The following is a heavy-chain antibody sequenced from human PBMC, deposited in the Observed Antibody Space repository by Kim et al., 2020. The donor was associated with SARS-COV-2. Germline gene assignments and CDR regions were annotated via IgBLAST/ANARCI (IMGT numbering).Heavy chain of an antibody. CDR2: IYYSGST. D-gene: IGHD2-2*01. V-gene: IGHV4-39*01. J-gene: IGHJ3*02. CDR3: ARRGRYCSSTSCYGAQIPELSAFDI. Sequence: SETLSLTCTVSGGSISSSSYYWGWIRQPPGKGLEWIGSIYYSGSTYYNPSLKSRVTISVDTSKNQFSLKLSSVTAADTAVYYCARRGRYCSSTSCYGAQIPELSAFDIWGKGTMVTVSS. CDR1: GGSISSSSYY.